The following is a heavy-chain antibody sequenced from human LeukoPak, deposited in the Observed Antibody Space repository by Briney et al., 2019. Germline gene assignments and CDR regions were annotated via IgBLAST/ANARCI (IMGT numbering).Heavy chain of an antibody. Sequence: GGSLRLSCAASGFTFSSYAMSWVRQAPGKGPEWVSAISGSGGSTYYADSVKGRFTISRDNSKNTLYLQMNSLRAEDTAVYYCAKDGDDYVWGSYREYYFDYWGQGTLVTVSS. V-gene: IGHV3-23*01. D-gene: IGHD3-16*02. CDR1: GFTFSSYA. J-gene: IGHJ4*02. CDR3: AKDGDDYVWGSYREYYFDY. CDR2: ISGSGGST.